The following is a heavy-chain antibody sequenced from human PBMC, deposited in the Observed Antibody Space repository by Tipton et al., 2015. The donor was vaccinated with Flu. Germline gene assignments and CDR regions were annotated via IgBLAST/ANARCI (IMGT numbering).Heavy chain of an antibody. Sequence: QLVQSGAEVKKPGESLKISCKGFGDSFISYWIGWVRQMPGKGLEWVGIIYPGDSDTRYSPPFQGQVTISADKSITTAYLQWSSLKPSDTAMYYCVRQPGGVRYFDFWGRGTLVTVSP. D-gene: IGHD1-14*01. V-gene: IGHV5-51*01. CDR3: VRQPGGVRYFDF. CDR1: GDSFISYW. CDR2: IYPGDSDT. J-gene: IGHJ2*01.